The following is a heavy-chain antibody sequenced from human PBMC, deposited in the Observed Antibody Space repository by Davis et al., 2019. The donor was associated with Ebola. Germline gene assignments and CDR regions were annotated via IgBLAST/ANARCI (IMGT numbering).Heavy chain of an antibody. J-gene: IGHJ4*02. CDR3: ATGAYYGSGYYFDY. Sequence: MPSETLSLTCAVSGGSISSSNWWSWVRQPPGKGLEWIGEIYHSGSTNYNPSLKSRVTISVDKSKNQFSLKLSSVTAADTAVYYCATGAYYGSGYYFDYWGQGTLVTVSS. D-gene: IGHD3-10*01. CDR1: GGSISSSNW. V-gene: IGHV4-4*02. CDR2: IYHSGST.